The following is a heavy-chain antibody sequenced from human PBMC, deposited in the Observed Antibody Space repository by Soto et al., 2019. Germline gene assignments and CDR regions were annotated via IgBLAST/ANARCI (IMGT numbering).Heavy chain of an antibody. J-gene: IGHJ3*02. CDR2: ISGSGGST. CDR1: GFTFSSYA. V-gene: IGHV3-23*01. D-gene: IGHD3-22*01. Sequence: HLGGSLRLSCAASGFTFSSYAMSWVRQAPGKGLEWVSAISGSGGSTYYADSVKGRFTISRDNSKNTLYLQMNSLRAEDTAVYYCAKDTGVDYYDRHDAFDIWGQGTMVTVSS. CDR3: AKDTGVDYYDRHDAFDI.